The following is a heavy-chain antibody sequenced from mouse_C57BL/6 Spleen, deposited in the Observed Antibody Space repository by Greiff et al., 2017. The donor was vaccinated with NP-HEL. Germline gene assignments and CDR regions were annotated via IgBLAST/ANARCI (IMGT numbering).Heavy chain of an antibody. V-gene: IGHV1-53*01. Sequence: VHLQQPGTELVKPGASVKLSCKASGYTFTSYWMHWVKQRPGQGLEWIGNINPSNGGTNYNEKFKSKATLTVDKSSSTAYMQLSSLTSEDSAVYYCARSGSSFGGAMDYWGQGTSVTVSS. J-gene: IGHJ4*01. CDR2: INPSNGGT. CDR1: GYTFTSYW. D-gene: IGHD1-1*01. CDR3: ARSGSSFGGAMDY.